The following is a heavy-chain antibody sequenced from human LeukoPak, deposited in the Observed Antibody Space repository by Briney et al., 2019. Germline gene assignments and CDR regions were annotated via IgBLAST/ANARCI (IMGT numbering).Heavy chain of an antibody. D-gene: IGHD6-19*01. CDR2: ISGSGGST. J-gene: IGHJ4*02. CDR1: GFTFSSYA. CDR3: AKDRAGYSSGCCDG. Sequence: GGSLRLSCAASGFTFSSYAMSWVRQAPGKGLEWVSAISGSGGSTYYADAVKGRFTISRGNSKNTLYLQMNSLRAEDTAVYYCAKDRAGYSSGCCDGWGQGTLVTVSS. V-gene: IGHV3-23*01.